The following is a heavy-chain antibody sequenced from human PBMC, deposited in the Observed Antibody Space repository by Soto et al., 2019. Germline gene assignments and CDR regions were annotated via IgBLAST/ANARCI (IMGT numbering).Heavy chain of an antibody. CDR1: GFSFNNHG. J-gene: IGHJ4*02. V-gene: IGHV3-33*01. CDR2: IWYDGSYK. D-gene: IGHD3-16*01. CDR3: ARQNMMSYYLDS. Sequence: QVQLAESGGGVVQPGRSLRLSCAASGFSFNNHGMHWVRQAPGKGLEWVAVIWYDGSYKYYADSVKGRFTISRDNSKNTLFPQMKGLRAEDTALYSCARQNMMSYYLDSWGQGTLVTVS.